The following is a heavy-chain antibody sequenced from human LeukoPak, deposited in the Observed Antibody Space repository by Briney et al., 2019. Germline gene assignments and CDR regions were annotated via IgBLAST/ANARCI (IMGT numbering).Heavy chain of an antibody. V-gene: IGHV2-70*01. CDR2: IDWDDDK. CDR3: ARLRTYYYGSGSRRDWFDP. CDR1: GFSLSTSGMC. Sequence: SGPTLVNPTPPLTLTCTFSGFSLSTSGMCVSWIRQPPGKALEWLALIDWDDDKYYSTSLKTRLTISKDTSKNQVVLTMTNMDPVDTATYYCARLRTYYYGSGSRRDWFDPWGQGTLVTVSS. J-gene: IGHJ5*02. D-gene: IGHD3-10*01.